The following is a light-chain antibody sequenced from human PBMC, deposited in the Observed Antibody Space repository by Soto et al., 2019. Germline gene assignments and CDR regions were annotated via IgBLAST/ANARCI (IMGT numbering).Light chain of an antibody. CDR3: QQYNSYWT. J-gene: IGKJ1*01. V-gene: IGKV1-5*03. CDR2: KAS. Sequence: DIQRTQSPSTLSAAVGYRFAITCRASQSISTWLAWYQQKAGKAPKLLIYKASSLESGVPSRFSGRGSGTEFTLTISSLQPDDFATYYRQQYNSYWTFGQGTTVDI. CDR1: QSISTW.